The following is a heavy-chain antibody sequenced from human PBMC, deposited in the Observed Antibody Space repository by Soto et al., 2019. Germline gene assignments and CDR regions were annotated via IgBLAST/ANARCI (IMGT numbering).Heavy chain of an antibody. Sequence: EVQLLESGGGLVQPGGSLRLSCAASGFTFSSYAMSWVRQSPGKGLEWVSAISGSGGSTYYADSVKGRFTISRDNSKNTLYLQMNSLRAEDTDVYYCAKVGWAVAGTHYWGQGTLVTVSS. J-gene: IGHJ4*02. CDR2: ISGSGGST. CDR3: AKVGWAVAGTHY. V-gene: IGHV3-23*01. D-gene: IGHD6-19*01. CDR1: GFTFSSYA.